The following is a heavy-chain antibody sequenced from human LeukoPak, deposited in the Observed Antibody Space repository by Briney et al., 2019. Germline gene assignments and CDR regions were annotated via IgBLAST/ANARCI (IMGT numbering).Heavy chain of an antibody. CDR2: IYTSGST. CDR3: ARGRKWELPFDY. D-gene: IGHD1-26*01. CDR1: GGSISSYY. J-gene: IGHJ4*02. Sequence: SETLSLTCTVSGGSISSYYWSWIRRPAGKGLEWIGRIYTSGSTNYNPSPKSRVTMSVDTSKNQFSLKLSSVTAADTAVYYCARGRKWELPFDYWGQGTLVTVSS. V-gene: IGHV4-4*07.